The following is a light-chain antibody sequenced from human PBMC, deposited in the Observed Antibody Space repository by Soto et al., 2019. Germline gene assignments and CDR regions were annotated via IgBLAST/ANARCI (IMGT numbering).Light chain of an antibody. J-gene: IGKJ1*01. CDR3: QQHNTCPWT. CDR2: AAS. CDR1: QGIGDD. V-gene: IGKV1-17*01. Sequence: DIQMTQSPSSLSASVGDRVIITCRASQGIGDDLGWYQQKPGKAPKRLIYAASSLHSGVPSRFSGSGSGTDFTLTISSLQPDDFAVYYCQQHNTCPWTFGPGTKVEVK.